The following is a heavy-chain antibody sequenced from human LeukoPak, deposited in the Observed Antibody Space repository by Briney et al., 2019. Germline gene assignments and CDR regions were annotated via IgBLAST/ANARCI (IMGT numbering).Heavy chain of an antibody. CDR2: IYYSVST. CDR1: GGSISSGGYY. V-gene: IGHV4-31*03. CDR3: ARGLIPATYNYFDY. D-gene: IGHD1-1*01. Sequence: SQTLSLTCTVSGGSISSGGYYWSWIRQHPGKGLEWIGYIYYSVSTYYNPSLKSRFTISVDTSKNQFSLKLSSVTAADTAVYYCARGLIPATYNYFDYCGQGTLVTVSS. J-gene: IGHJ4*02.